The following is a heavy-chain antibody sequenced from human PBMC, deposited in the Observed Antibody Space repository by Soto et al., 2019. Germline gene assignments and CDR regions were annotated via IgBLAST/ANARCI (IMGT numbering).Heavy chain of an antibody. D-gene: IGHD3-3*01. Sequence: PGESLKISCKGSGYSFTSYWMGWVRQMPGKGLEWMGIIYPGDSNTRYSPSFQGQVTISADKSISTAYLQWSSLKASDTAMYYCARRGEAVGDTFWAFDIWGQGTMVTVSS. V-gene: IGHV5-51*01. CDR3: ARRGEAVGDTFWAFDI. J-gene: IGHJ3*02. CDR1: GYSFTSYW. CDR2: IYPGDSNT.